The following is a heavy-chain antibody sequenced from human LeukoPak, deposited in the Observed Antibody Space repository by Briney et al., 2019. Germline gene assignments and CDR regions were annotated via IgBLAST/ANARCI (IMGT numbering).Heavy chain of an antibody. Sequence: LSLTCTVSGGSVSSSSYYWGWIRQPPGKGLEWVAVISYDGSNKYYADSVKGRFTISRDNSKNTLYLQMNSLRAEDTAVYYCAYGDYGGFDYWGQGTLVTVSS. D-gene: IGHD4-17*01. CDR1: GGSVSSSS. CDR3: AYGDYGGFDY. J-gene: IGHJ4*02. CDR2: ISYDGSNK. V-gene: IGHV3-30*03.